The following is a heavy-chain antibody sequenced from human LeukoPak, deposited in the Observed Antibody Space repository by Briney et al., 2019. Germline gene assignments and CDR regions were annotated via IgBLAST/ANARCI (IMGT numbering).Heavy chain of an antibody. D-gene: IGHD3-22*01. CDR2: IHYRGDA. J-gene: IGHJ5*02. CDR1: GDSIRADNYY. V-gene: IGHV4-39*07. Sequence: SETLSLTCIVSGDSIRADNYYWAWIRQPPGKGLEWIGSIHYRGDAYYGPTLKSRATLSVDTSKNQFSLMVSAVTAADTALYFCARDSKYDSSGHTPWGQGMLVTVSS. CDR3: ARDSKYDSSGHTP.